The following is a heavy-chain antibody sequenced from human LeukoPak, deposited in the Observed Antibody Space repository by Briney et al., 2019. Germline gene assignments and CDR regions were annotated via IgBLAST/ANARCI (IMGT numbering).Heavy chain of an antibody. CDR2: ISYDGSDK. Sequence: GRSLRLSCAASGFTFRNYGMQWVRQTPGKGLEWVTLISYDGSDKYYADSVKGRFSISRDNSKNTLYLQMNSLRAGDTAVYYCASLRSGSGTFYNDYWGQGTLVTVSS. D-gene: IGHD3-10*01. J-gene: IGHJ4*02. V-gene: IGHV3-30*03. CDR3: ASLRSGSGTFYNDY. CDR1: GFTFRNYG.